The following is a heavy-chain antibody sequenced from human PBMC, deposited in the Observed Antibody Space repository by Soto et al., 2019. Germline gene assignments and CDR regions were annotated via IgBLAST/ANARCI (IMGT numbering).Heavy chain of an antibody. D-gene: IGHD3-16*01. CDR2: ISYDGSNK. V-gene: IGHV3-30-3*01. J-gene: IGHJ4*02. CDR3: ARDSYVWGSYPYHDY. CDR1: GFTFSSYA. Sequence: QVQLVESGGGVVQPGRSLRLSCAASGFTFSSYAMHWVRQAPGKGLEWVAVISYDGSNKYYADSVKGRFTISRDNSKNTLYLQMNSLRAEDTAVYYCARDSYVWGSYPYHDYWGQGTLVTVSS.